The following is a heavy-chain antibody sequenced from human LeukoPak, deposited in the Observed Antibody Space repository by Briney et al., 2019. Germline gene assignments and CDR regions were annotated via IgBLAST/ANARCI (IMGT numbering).Heavy chain of an antibody. CDR1: GFTFDDYG. D-gene: IGHD5-24*01. J-gene: IGHJ4*02. CDR2: INWNGGST. Sequence: GGSLRLSCAASGFTFDDYGMSWVRQAPGKGLEWVSGINWNGGSTGYADSVKGRFTISRDNAKNSLYLQMNSLRAEDTALYYCAKDGDVEMATINFDYWGQGTLVTVSS. CDR3: AKDGDVEMATINFDY. V-gene: IGHV3-20*04.